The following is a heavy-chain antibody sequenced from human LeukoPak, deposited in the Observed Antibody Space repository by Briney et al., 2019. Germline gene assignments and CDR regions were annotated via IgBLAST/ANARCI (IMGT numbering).Heavy chain of an antibody. CDR3: ARDGRTLIALYYFDY. CDR2: IYYSGST. D-gene: IGHD2-15*01. Sequence: SETLSLACTVSGGSISSSSYYWGWIRQPPGKGLEWIGSIYYSGSTYYNPSLKSRVTISVDTSKNQFSLKLSSVTAADTAVYYCARDGRTLIALYYFDYWGQGTLVTVSS. J-gene: IGHJ4*02. V-gene: IGHV4-39*07. CDR1: GGSISSSSYY.